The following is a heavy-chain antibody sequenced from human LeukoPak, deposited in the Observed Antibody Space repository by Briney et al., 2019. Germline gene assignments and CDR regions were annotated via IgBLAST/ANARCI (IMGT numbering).Heavy chain of an antibody. V-gene: IGHV3-23*01. Sequence: GGSLRLSCAASGFTFRNYAMSWVRQAPGKGLEWVSVISGISTTDYADSVKGRFTISRDNSKNTLYLQMNSLRAEDTAVYYCAKGTSRLRWPFDYWGQGTLVTVSS. CDR3: AKGTSRLRWPFDY. CDR2: ISGISTT. D-gene: IGHD4-23*01. J-gene: IGHJ4*02. CDR1: GFTFRNYA.